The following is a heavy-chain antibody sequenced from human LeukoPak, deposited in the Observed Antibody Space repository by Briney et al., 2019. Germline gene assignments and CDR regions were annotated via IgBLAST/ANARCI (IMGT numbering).Heavy chain of an antibody. V-gene: IGHV3-23*01. Sequence: PGGSLRLSXAASGFTFSSYAMSWVRQAPGKGLEWVSGISSSGGTTYYADSVKGRFTISRDNSKNTLYLQMNSLRAEDTAIYYRATRGSSWWFDSWGQGALVTVSS. D-gene: IGHD6-13*01. CDR2: ISSSGGTT. CDR1: GFTFSSYA. J-gene: IGHJ5*01. CDR3: ATRGSSWWFDS.